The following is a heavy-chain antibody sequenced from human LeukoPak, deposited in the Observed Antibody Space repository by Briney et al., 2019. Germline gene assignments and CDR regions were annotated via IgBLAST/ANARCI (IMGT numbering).Heavy chain of an antibody. J-gene: IGHJ4*02. Sequence: GGSLRLSCVASGFTLSNYAMSWVRQAAGKGLEWVAVISYDGTNKYYADSVKGRFTVSRDNAKNSLYLQMNSLRDEDTAVYYCAREGGEYSYGYGSGSLPLYYFDYWGQGTLVTVSS. CDR2: ISYDGTNK. CDR1: GFTLSNYA. V-gene: IGHV3-30*03. CDR3: AREGGEYSYGYGSGSLPLYYFDY. D-gene: IGHD5-18*01.